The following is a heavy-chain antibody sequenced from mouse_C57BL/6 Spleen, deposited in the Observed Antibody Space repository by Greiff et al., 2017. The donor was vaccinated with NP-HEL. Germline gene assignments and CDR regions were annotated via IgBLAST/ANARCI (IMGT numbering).Heavy chain of an antibody. CDR3: ASGPEDY. Sequence: LQESGPELVKPGASVKISCKASGYAFSSSRMNWVKQRPGKGLEWIGRIYPGDGDTNYNGKFKGKATLTADKSSSTAYMQLSSLTSEDSAVYFCASGPEDYWGQGTTLTVSS. J-gene: IGHJ2*01. CDR1: GYAFSSSR. V-gene: IGHV1-82*01. CDR2: IYPGDGDT.